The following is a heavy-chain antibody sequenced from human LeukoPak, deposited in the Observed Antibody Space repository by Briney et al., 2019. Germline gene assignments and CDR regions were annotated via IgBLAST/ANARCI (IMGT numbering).Heavy chain of an antibody. Sequence: PGGSLRLSCAASGFTFSSYSMNWVRQAPGKGREWVSSISSSSSYIYYADSVKGRFTISRDNAKNSLYLQMNSLRAEDTAVYYCAKDPYSSGWYVPVWGQGTLVTVFS. CDR2: ISSSSSYI. D-gene: IGHD6-19*01. CDR3: AKDPYSSGWYVPV. CDR1: GFTFSSYS. J-gene: IGHJ4*02. V-gene: IGHV3-21*01.